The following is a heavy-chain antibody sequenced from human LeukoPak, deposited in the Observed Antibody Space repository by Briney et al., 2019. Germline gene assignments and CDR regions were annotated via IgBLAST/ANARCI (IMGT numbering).Heavy chain of an antibody. J-gene: IGHJ6*02. CDR2: IYHTGTT. CDR1: GGSVSSVSYY. Sequence: SETLSLTCSVSGGSVSSVSYYWSWIRQPPGKGLEWIGYIYHTGTTNYNPSLKSRVTISLDTSKNQFSLRLSSVTAADTAVYYCARDRLDYYGSGNYYYYGLDVWGQGTTVTVSS. V-gene: IGHV4-61*01. D-gene: IGHD3-10*01. CDR3: ARDRLDYYGSGNYYYYGLDV.